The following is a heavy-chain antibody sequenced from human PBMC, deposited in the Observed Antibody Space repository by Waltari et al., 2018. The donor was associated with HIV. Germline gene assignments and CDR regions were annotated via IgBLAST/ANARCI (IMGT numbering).Heavy chain of an antibody. V-gene: IGHV1-69*12. D-gene: IGHD1-26*01. CDR1: GGTFSSYA. CDR3: ARATGVGATRGIDY. CDR2: IIPSFGTA. J-gene: IGHJ4*02. Sequence: QVQLVQSGAEVKKPGSSVKVSCKASGGTFSSYAISWVRQAPGQGLEWMGGIIPSFGTANYAQKFQGRVTITADESTSTAYMELSSLRSEDTAVYYCARATGVGATRGIDYWGQGTLVTVSS.